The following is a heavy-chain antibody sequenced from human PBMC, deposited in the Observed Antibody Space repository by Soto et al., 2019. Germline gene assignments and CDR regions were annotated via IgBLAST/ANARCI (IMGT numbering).Heavy chain of an antibody. CDR1: GYTFTSYY. CDR3: ARDRGVRDV. J-gene: IGHJ6*02. V-gene: IGHV1-2*02. CDR2: INPDSGVT. D-gene: IGHD2-8*01. Sequence: QVQLVQSGAEVKKPGASVKVSCKASGYTFTSYYMHRVRQAPGQGLEWMGWINPDSGVTYYPHKFQDRVTMTRDTSISTAYMELSRLTSDDTALYYCARDRGVRDVWGQGTTVIVSS.